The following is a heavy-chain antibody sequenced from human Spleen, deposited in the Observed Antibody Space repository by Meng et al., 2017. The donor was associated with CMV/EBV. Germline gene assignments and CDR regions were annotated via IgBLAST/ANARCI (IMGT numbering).Heavy chain of an antibody. Sequence: GESLKISCAASDFSFSNAWMNWVRQASGKGLEWVGLIKSKTDGGTTDYAAPVKGRFTISRDDSKNTLYLQMNSLKTEDTAVYYCTTLRGYSFIYWGQGTLVTVSS. J-gene: IGHJ4*02. CDR1: DFSFSNAW. D-gene: IGHD5-18*01. CDR3: TTLRGYSFIY. V-gene: IGHV3-15*01. CDR2: IKSKTDGGTT.